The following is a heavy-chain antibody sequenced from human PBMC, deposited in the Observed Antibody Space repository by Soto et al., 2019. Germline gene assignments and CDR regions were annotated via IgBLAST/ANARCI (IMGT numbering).Heavy chain of an antibody. Sequence: SETLSLTCTVSGGSISSYYWSWIRQPPGKGLEWIGYIYYSGSTNYNPSLKSRVTISVDTSKNQFSLKLSSVTAADTAVYYRARRWGGTFDYWGQGTLVTVSS. CDR2: IYYSGST. D-gene: IGHD2-21*01. CDR3: ARRWGGTFDY. CDR1: GGSISSYY. V-gene: IGHV4-59*01. J-gene: IGHJ4*02.